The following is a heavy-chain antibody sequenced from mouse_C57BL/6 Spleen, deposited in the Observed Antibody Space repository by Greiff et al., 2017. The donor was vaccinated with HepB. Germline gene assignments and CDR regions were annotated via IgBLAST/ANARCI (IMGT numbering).Heavy chain of an antibody. CDR2: ISSGSSTI. V-gene: IGHV5-17*01. Sequence: EVHLVESGGGLVKPGGSLKLSCAASGFTFSDYGMHWVRQAPEKGLEWVAYISSGSSTIYYADTVKGRFTISRDNAKNTLFLQMTSLRSEDTAMYYCARWSRWYFDVWGTGTTVTVSS. CDR1: GFTFSDYG. J-gene: IGHJ1*03. CDR3: ARWSRWYFDV.